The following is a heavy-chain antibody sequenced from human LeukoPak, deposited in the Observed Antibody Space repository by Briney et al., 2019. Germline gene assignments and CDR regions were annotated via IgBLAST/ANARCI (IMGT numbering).Heavy chain of an antibody. D-gene: IGHD3-22*01. V-gene: IGHV1-2*02. CDR3: ARVKPNYYDSSAYGTFDI. Sequence: ASVKVSCKASGYTFTGYYMHWVRQAPGQGLEWMGWINPNSGGTNYAQKFQGRVTMTRDTSTSTVYMELSSLRSEDTAVYYCARVKPNYYDSSAYGTFDIWGQGTMVTVSS. CDR1: GYTFTGYY. CDR2: INPNSGGT. J-gene: IGHJ3*02.